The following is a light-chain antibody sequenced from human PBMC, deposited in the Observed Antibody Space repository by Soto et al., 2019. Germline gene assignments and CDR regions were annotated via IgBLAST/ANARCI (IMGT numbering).Light chain of an antibody. Sequence: EIVLTQSSGTLSLSPGERATLSCRASQSISSNYLAWYQQKPGLAPRPLIYGASSRATGIPDRFSGSGSGTDFTLTISRLEPEDFAVYYCQHYGSSPYTFGQGTKLEIK. CDR2: GAS. J-gene: IGKJ2*01. V-gene: IGKV3-20*01. CDR1: QSISSNY. CDR3: QHYGSSPYT.